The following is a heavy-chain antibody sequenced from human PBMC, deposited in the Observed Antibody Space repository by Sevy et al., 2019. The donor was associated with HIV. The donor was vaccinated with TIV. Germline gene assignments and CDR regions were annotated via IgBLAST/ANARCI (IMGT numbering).Heavy chain of an antibody. V-gene: IGHV3-23*01. CDR3: AKFAGDFPHFDF. CDR1: GFTFSTYS. CDR2: ISDTGTST. J-gene: IGHJ4*02. D-gene: IGHD7-27*01. Sequence: VGSLRLSCAASGFTFSTYSMTWVRQAPRKGLEWASAISDTGTSTYYTDSVEGRFTISRDNSKSTLFLHMNSLRAEDTALYYCAKFAGDFPHFDFWGLGTLVTVSS.